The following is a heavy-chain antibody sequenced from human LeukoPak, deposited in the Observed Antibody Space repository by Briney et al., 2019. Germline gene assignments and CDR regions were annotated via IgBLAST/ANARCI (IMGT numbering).Heavy chain of an antibody. CDR1: GFTLSTNA. Sequence: PGGSLRLSCLTSGFTLSTNAMSWVRQAPGKGLEWVSAIGGRDGSTYYADSVKGRFTISRDNSKNTLYVQMNGLRAEDTAVYYCAKGHYYGSGSLDYWGQGTLVTVSS. CDR3: AKGHYYGSGSLDY. J-gene: IGHJ4*02. CDR2: IGGRDGST. D-gene: IGHD3-10*01. V-gene: IGHV3-23*01.